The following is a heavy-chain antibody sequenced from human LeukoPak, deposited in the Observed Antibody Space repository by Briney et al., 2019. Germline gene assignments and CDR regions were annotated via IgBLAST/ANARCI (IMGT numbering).Heavy chain of an antibody. Sequence: SQTLSLTCAISGDSVSSNSAAWNWIRQSPSRGLEWLGRTYYRSRWYTDYAVSVKSRITINPDTSKNQFSLQLNSVTPEDTAVYYCARAPLGTSSLYWYFDLWGRGTLVTVSS. V-gene: IGHV6-1*01. CDR2: TYYRSRWYT. CDR3: ARAPLGTSSLYWYFDL. CDR1: GDSVSSNSAA. D-gene: IGHD1-7*01. J-gene: IGHJ2*01.